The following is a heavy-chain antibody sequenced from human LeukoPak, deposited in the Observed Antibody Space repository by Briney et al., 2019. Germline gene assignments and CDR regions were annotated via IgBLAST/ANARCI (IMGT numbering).Heavy chain of an antibody. V-gene: IGHV4-38-2*02. CDR3: ARVLLWFGEPAFDY. J-gene: IGHJ4*02. CDR1: GYSISSGYY. Sequence: PSETLSLTCTVSGYSISSGYYWGWIRQPPGKGLEWIGSIYHSGSTYYNPSLKSRVTISVDRSKNQFSLKLSSVTAADTAVYYCARVLLWFGEPAFDYWGQGTLVTVSS. CDR2: IYHSGST. D-gene: IGHD3-10*01.